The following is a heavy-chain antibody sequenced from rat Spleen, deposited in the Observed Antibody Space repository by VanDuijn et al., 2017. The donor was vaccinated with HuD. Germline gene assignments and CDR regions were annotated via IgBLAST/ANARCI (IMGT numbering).Heavy chain of an antibody. CDR3: ARQVLRVYGLFDY. CDR1: GYTFTSYY. Sequence: QVQLQQSGAELAKPGSSVKISCKASGYTFTSYYISWIKQTTGQGLEYIGYINTGSGSTNYNEKFKGKATLTVDKSSRTAFMHLDSLTPDDSAVYYCARQVLRVYGLFDYWGQGVMVTVSS. CDR2: INTGSGST. V-gene: IGHV1-43*01. D-gene: IGHD1-9*01. J-gene: IGHJ2*01.